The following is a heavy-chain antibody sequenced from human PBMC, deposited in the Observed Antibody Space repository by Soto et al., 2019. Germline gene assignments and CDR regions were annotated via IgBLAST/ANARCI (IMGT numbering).Heavy chain of an antibody. CDR1: GFTFSSYG. CDR3: AKGSNYCGGDCYYYYGMDV. Sequence: LRLSCAASGFTFSSYGMHWVRQAPGKGLEWVAVISYDGSNKYYADSVKGRFTISRDNSKNTLYLQMNSLRAEDTAVYYCAKGSNYCGGDCYYYYGMDVWGQGTTVTVSS. D-gene: IGHD2-21*02. CDR2: ISYDGSNK. V-gene: IGHV3-30*18. J-gene: IGHJ6*02.